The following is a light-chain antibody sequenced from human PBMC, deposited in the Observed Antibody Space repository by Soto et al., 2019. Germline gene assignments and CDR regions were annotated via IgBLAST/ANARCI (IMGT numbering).Light chain of an antibody. CDR1: SSDIGAGYR. J-gene: IGLJ2*01. CDR3: SSYTTNKTLL. Sequence: QSVLTQPPSVSGAPGERVTISCTGSSSDIGAGYRVRWYQQVPGTAPKLLIYDNTNRPSGVSVRFSGSKSGTSASLAISGLQAEDEADYFCSSYTTNKTLLFGGGTKLTVL. V-gene: IGLV1-40*01. CDR2: DNT.